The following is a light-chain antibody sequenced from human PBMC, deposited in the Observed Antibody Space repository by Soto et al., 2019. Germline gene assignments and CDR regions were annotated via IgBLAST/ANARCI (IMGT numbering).Light chain of an antibody. CDR1: NIESKN. J-gene: IGLJ1*01. CDR3: QVWDSSTENV. V-gene: IGLV3-9*01. Sequence: SYELAQPLSVSVALGQTARITCGGNNIESKNVHWYQQKPGQAPVLVIYRDTNRPSGISERFSGSNSGNTATLTISRAQAGDEADYYCQVWDSSTENVFGTGTKVTVL. CDR2: RDT.